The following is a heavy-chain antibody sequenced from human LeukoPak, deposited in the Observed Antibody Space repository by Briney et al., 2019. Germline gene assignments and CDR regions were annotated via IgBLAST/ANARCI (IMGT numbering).Heavy chain of an antibody. CDR3: AREMGYCSSTSCYTSDY. J-gene: IGHJ4*02. CDR2: IWYDGSNK. Sequence: GGSLRLSCAASGFTFSSYGMHWVRQAPGKGLEWVAVIWYDGSNKYYADSVKGRFTISRDNSKNTLYLQMNSLRAEDTAVYYCAREMGYCSSTSCYTSDYWGQGTLVTVSS. D-gene: IGHD2-2*02. V-gene: IGHV3-33*01. CDR1: GFTFSSYG.